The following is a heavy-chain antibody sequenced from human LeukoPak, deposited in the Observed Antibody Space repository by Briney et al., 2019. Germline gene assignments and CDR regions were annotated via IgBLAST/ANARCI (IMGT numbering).Heavy chain of an antibody. CDR1: GFTLSSGSW. Sequence: PGGSLRLSCAASGFTLSSGSWMHWVRQVPGKGLVWVSRSRSNRSSTTYADSVKGRFTISTDNAKNTLYLHMNSLRDDDTAVYYCAKSDWFDPWGQGTLVTVSS. CDR3: AKSDWFDP. V-gene: IGHV3-74*01. CDR2: SRSNRSST. J-gene: IGHJ5*02.